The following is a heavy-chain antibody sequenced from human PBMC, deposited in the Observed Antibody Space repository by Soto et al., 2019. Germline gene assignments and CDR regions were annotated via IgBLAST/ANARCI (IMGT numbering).Heavy chain of an antibody. CDR3: ARESEDLTSNFDY. CDR2: ISSTTNYI. CDR1: GFTFTRYS. J-gene: IGHJ4*01. V-gene: IGHV3-21*01. Sequence: EVQLVESGGGLVKPGGSLRLSCAASGFTFTRYSMNWVRQAPGKGLEWVSSISSTTNYIYYADSMKGLFTVSRDNANNSVYLDMNSLSAEDTAVYYCARESEDLTSNFDYWGHGTLVTVSS.